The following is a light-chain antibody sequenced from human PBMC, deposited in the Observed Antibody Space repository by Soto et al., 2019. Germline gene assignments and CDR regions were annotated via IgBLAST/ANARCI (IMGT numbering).Light chain of an antibody. CDR2: DVT. Sequence: QSALTQPPSVSGSPGQSVTISCTGTTSDIGGYKYVSWYQQLPGKAPKLMIFDVTKRPSGVPDRFSGSNSGNTASLPISGLHAEDEAIYYCCSYARTTHVFGTGTKVTVL. V-gene: IGLV2-11*01. CDR1: TSDIGGYKY. J-gene: IGLJ1*01. CDR3: CSYARTTHV.